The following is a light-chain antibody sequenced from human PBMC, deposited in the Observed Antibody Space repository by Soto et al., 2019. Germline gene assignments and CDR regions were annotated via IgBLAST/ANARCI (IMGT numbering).Light chain of an antibody. CDR1: SGHSSYA. CDR3: QTWGTAGVV. J-gene: IGLJ2*01. V-gene: IGLV4-69*01. CDR2: LNSDGSH. Sequence: QSVLTQSPSASASLGASVKLTCTLSSGHSSYAIAWHQQQPEKSPRYLMKLNSDGSHSKGDGIPDRFSGSSSGAECYLTISSLQSEDEADYYCQTWGTAGVVFGGGTKLTVL.